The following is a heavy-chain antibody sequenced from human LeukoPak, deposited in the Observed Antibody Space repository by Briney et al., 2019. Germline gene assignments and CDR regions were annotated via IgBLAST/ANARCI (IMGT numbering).Heavy chain of an antibody. CDR2: INPNSGGT. D-gene: IGHD6-19*01. V-gene: IGHV1-2*02. CDR1: GSTFTDYY. CDR3: ARGREEYSSGWSSDAFVV. Sequence: ASVTVSFKASGSTFTDYYTHWVRLAPGQGLEWMGWINPNSGGTNYAQKFQGRVTMTRDTSISTAYMELSRLRSDDTAMYYCARGREEYSSGWSSDAFVVRGQGIMVTVSS. J-gene: IGHJ3*01.